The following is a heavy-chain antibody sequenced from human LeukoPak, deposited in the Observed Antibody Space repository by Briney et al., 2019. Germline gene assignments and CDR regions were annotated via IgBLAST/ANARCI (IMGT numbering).Heavy chain of an antibody. V-gene: IGHV2-5*01. D-gene: IGHD4-17*01. CDR2: IYWNDDK. CDR1: GFSLSTSGVG. CDR3: AHIPTVTTFDY. Sequence: SGPTLVNPTQTLTLTCTFSGFSLSTSGVGVGWIRQPPGKALEWLALIYWNDDKRYTPSLKSRLTITKDTSKNQVVLTMANMDPVDTATYYCAHIPTVTTFDYWGQGTLVTVSS. J-gene: IGHJ4*02.